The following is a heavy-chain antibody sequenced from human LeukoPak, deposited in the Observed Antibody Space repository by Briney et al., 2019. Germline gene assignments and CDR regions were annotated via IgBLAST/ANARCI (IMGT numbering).Heavy chain of an antibody. J-gene: IGHJ4*02. V-gene: IGHV4-38-2*01. Sequence: NPSETLSLTCAVSGYSIRSGSYWGWIRQPPGKGLEWIGNMFHSGDTYHNPSLKRRVTISADTSKNQFSLKMTSVTAADTAVYYCAKVGAYGDYARHDYWGQGTLVTVSS. CDR1: GYSIRSGSY. CDR2: MFHSGDT. CDR3: AKVGAYGDYARHDY. D-gene: IGHD4-17*01.